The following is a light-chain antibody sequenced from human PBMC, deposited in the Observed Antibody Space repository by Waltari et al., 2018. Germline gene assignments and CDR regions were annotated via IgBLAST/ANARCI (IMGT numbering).Light chain of an antibody. CDR3: QQYVTLPAT. J-gene: IGKJ1*01. Sequence: EIVLTQSPGTLSLSPGERATLSCRASQSVRWFLAGYQQKPGQAPRLLIYHASSRATGIPDRFSGSGSGTDLSLTISRLEPEDFAVYYCQQYVTLPATFGQGTKLEIK. CDR1: QSVRWF. CDR2: HAS. V-gene: IGKV3-20*01.